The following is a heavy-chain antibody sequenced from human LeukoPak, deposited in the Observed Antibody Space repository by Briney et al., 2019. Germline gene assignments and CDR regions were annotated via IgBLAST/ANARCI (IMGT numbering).Heavy chain of an antibody. J-gene: IGHJ6*02. CDR3: AKSVLGEYLSFGYYGMDV. V-gene: IGHV3-9*01. CDR1: GFTFDDYA. Sequence: GRSLRLSCAASGFTFDDYAMHWVRQAPGKGLEWVSGISWNSGSIVYADSVKGRFSISRDNAKNSLYLQMNSLRAEDTALYYCAKSVLGEYLSFGYYGMDVWGQGTTVTVSS. CDR2: ISWNSGSI. D-gene: IGHD3-10*01.